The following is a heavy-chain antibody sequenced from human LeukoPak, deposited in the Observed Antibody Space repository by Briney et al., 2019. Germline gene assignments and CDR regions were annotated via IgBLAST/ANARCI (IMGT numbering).Heavy chain of an antibody. CDR1: GFTFSSYS. V-gene: IGHV3-21*01. CDR2: ISSSSSYI. CDR3: AAGYSSSWYSGTSHYYMDV. J-gene: IGHJ6*03. D-gene: IGHD6-13*01. Sequence: GGSLRLSCAASGFTFSSYSMNWVRQAPGKGLEWVSSISSSSSYIYYADSVKGRFTISRDNAKNSLYLQMNSLRAEDTAVYYCAAGYSSSWYSGTSHYYMDVWGKGTTVTVSS.